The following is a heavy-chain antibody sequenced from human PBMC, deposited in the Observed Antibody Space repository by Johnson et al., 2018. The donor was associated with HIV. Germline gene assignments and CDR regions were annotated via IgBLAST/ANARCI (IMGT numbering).Heavy chain of an antibody. CDR1: GFTFDDYA. Sequence: VQLVESGGGVVQPGRSLRLSCAASGFTFDDYAMHWVRQAPGKGLEWVSGISWNSGSIGYADSVKGRFTISRDNAKNSLYLQLNSLRAEDTALYYCAKDIGGTSSSWSYPWGAFDIWGQGTMVTVSS. J-gene: IGHJ3*02. CDR3: AKDIGGTSSSWSYPWGAFDI. D-gene: IGHD6-13*01. V-gene: IGHV3-9*01. CDR2: ISWNSGSI.